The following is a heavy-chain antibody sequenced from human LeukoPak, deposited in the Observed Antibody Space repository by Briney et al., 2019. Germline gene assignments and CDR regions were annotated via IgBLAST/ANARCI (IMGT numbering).Heavy chain of an antibody. V-gene: IGHV1-2*02. CDR1: GYTFTGYY. CDR2: INPNSGGT. J-gene: IGHJ4*02. Sequence: ASVKVSCKASGYTFTGYYMHWVRQAPGQGLEWMGWINPNSGGTNYAQKFQGRVTMTRDTSISTAYMELSRLRSDDTAVYYCAREPPVVMITFGGADYWGQGTLVTVSS. CDR3: AREPPVVMITFGGADY. D-gene: IGHD3-16*01.